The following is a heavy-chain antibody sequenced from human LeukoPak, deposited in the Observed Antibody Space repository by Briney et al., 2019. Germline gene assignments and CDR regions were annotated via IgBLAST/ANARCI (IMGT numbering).Heavy chain of an antibody. CDR1: GFTLSSYE. CDR3: ASRRDGYNY. D-gene: IGHD5-24*01. J-gene: IGHJ4*02. CDR2: ISSSGSTI. Sequence: GGSLRLFCAASGFTLSSYEMNWVRQAPGEGLQWVSYISSSGSTIKYADSVKGRFTISRGNASNSVYLQMTSLRAEDTAVYYCASRRDGYNYWGQGTLVTVSS. V-gene: IGHV3-48*03.